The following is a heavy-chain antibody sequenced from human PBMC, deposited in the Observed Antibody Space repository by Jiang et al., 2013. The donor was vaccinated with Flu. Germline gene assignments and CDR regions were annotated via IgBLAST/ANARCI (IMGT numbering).Heavy chain of an antibody. Sequence: PGLVKPSDTLSLTCAVSGYSISSSNWWGWIRQPPGKGLEWIGYIYYSGSTYYNPSLKSRVTISVDTSKNQFSLKLSSVTAADTAVYYCARGVRGSMVGLYYFDYWGQGTLVTVSS. CDR3: ARGVRGSMVGLYYFDY. D-gene: IGHD3-10*01. J-gene: IGHJ4*02. CDR1: GYSISSSNW. V-gene: IGHV4-28*03. CDR2: IYYSGST.